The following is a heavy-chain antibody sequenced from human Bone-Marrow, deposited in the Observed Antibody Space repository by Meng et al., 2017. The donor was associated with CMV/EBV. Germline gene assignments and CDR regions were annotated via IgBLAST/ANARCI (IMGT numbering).Heavy chain of an antibody. Sequence: GESLKISCAASGFSFSSVWMHWVRQAPGKGLVWVSRINNDGTYTNYGDSVKGRFTISRDNAKNTLYLQMNSLRAEDTAVYYCARVECRSISCPASFDNWGQGTLVTVSS. CDR1: GFSFSSVW. D-gene: IGHD2-2*01. CDR3: ARVECRSISCPASFDN. V-gene: IGHV3-74*01. CDR2: INNDGTYT. J-gene: IGHJ4*02.